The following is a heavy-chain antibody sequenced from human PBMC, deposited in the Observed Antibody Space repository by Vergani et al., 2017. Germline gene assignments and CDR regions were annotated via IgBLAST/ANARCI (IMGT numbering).Heavy chain of an antibody. Sequence: QVQLVQSGAEVKKPGASVKVSCKASGYTFTSYGISWVRQAPGQGREWMGWISAYNGNTNYAQKLQGRVTMTTDTSTSTAYMELRSLRSDDTAVYYCAGDLRGLGPTRVGAKAPDYWGQGTLVTVSS. J-gene: IGHJ4*02. V-gene: IGHV1-18*01. D-gene: IGHD1-26*01. CDR3: AGDLRGLGPTRVGAKAPDY. CDR1: GYTFTSYG. CDR2: ISAYNGNT.